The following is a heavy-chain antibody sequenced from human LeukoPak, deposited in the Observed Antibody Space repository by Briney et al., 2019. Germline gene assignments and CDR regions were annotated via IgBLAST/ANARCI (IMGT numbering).Heavy chain of an antibody. D-gene: IGHD2-21*01. CDR2: IRYDESDK. Sequence: GGSLRLSCAASGFTFSSYGMHWIRQAPGRGLEWVAFIRYDESDKYYADSVKGRFTISRDNANNSLYLQMNSLKTEDTAVYYCTRAGHCGGDCYQSFDYWGQGTLVTVSS. CDR3: TRAGHCGGDCYQSFDY. CDR1: GFTFSSYG. V-gene: IGHV3-30*02. J-gene: IGHJ4*02.